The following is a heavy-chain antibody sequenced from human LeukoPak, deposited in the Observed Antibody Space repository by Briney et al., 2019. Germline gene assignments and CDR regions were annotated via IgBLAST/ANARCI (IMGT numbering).Heavy chain of an antibody. V-gene: IGHV3-21*01. D-gene: IGHD3-9*01. Sequence: GGSLRLSCTASGFTFINYSMNWVRQAPGKGLEWVSSISTNSAFIYYADSVRGRFTISRDNAKNSLYLQMNSLRAEDTAVYYCARGLPVLRYFDWLLSDSAFDIWGQGTMVTVSS. CDR2: ISTNSAFI. J-gene: IGHJ3*02. CDR3: ARGLPVLRYFDWLLSDSAFDI. CDR1: GFTFINYS.